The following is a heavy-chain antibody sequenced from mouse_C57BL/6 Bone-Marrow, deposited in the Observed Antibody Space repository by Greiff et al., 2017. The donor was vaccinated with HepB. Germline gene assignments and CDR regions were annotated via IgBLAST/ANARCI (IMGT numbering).Heavy chain of an antibody. Sequence: EVHLVESGEGLVKPGGSLKLSCAASGFTFSSYAMSWVRQTPEKRLEWVAYISSGGDYIYYADTVKGRFTISRDNARNTLYLQMSSLKSEDTAMYYSTRAYYSNYYYAMDYWGQGTSVTVSS. J-gene: IGHJ4*01. CDR2: ISSGGDYI. CDR3: TRAYYSNYYYAMDY. V-gene: IGHV5-9-1*02. CDR1: GFTFSSYA. D-gene: IGHD2-5*01.